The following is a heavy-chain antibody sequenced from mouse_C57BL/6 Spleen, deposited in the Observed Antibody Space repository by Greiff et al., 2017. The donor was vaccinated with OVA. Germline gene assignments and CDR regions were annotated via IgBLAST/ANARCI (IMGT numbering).Heavy chain of an antibody. CDR2: ISSGGSYT. V-gene: IGHV5-6*01. CDR1: GFTFSSYG. J-gene: IGHJ4*01. D-gene: IGHD1-1*01. CDR3: ARHDYYGSSSPYYAMDY. Sequence: EVKLQESGGDLVKPGGSLKLSCAASGFTFSSYGMSWVRQTPDKRLEWVATISSGGSYTYYPDSVKGRFTISRDNAKNTLYLQMSSLKSEDTAMYYCARHDYYGSSSPYYAMDYWGQGTSVTVSS.